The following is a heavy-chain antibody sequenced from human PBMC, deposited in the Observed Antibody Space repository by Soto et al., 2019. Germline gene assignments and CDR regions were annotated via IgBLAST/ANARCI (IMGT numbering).Heavy chain of an antibody. D-gene: IGHD3-3*01. CDR3: ARDPGDFWSGYYFDY. J-gene: IGHJ4*02. CDR1: VFTFSSYA. Sequence: WGSLLLSCAASVFTFSSYAMHWVRQAPGKGLDLVAVISYDGSNKYYADSVKGRFTISIDNSKNTLYLQMNSLRAEDTAVYYCARDPGDFWSGYYFDYWGQGTLVTVSS. V-gene: IGHV3-30-3*01. CDR2: ISYDGSNK.